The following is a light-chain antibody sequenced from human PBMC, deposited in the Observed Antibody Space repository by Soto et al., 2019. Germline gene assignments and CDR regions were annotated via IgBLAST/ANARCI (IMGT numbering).Light chain of an antibody. J-gene: IGKJ5*01. CDR3: HSRA. V-gene: IGKV1-5*01. CDR2: DAS. Sequence: IKMTQSPSTVSPSVGDRVTITCRASQTITTWLAWYQQKPGQVPKLLIYDASTLESGVPSRFSGSGSETEFTLTISRLQPDDFATYFCHSRAFGQGTRLEIK. CDR1: QTITTW.